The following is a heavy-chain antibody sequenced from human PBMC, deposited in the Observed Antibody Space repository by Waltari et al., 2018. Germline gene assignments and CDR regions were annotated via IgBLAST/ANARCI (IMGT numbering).Heavy chain of an antibody. CDR3: ARDSGDYFDY. CDR1: GGSISSYY. Sequence: QVQLQESGPGLVKPSETLSLTCPVSGGSISSYYWSWIRQPPGKGLEWIGYIYYSGSTNDNPSLKSRVTISVDTSKNQFSLKLSSVTAADTAVYYCARDSGDYFDYWAREPWSPSPQ. J-gene: IGHJ4*02. D-gene: IGHD4-17*01. V-gene: IGHV4-59*01. CDR2: IYYSGST.